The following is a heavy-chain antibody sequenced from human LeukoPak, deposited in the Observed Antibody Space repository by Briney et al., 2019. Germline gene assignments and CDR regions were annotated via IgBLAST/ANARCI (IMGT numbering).Heavy chain of an antibody. CDR3: ARDRVPGGSCYSLDY. J-gene: IGHJ6*02. V-gene: IGHV3-21*01. D-gene: IGHD2-15*01. CDR2: ISSSSSYI. Sequence: GGSLRLSCAASGFTFSSYSMNWVRQAPGKGLEWVSSISSSSSYIYYADSVKGRFTISRDNAKNSLYLQMNSLRAEDTAVYYCARDRVPGGSCYSLDYWGQGTTVTVSS. CDR1: GFTFSSYS.